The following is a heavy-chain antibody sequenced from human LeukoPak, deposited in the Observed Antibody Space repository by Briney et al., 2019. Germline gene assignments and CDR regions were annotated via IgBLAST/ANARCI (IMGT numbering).Heavy chain of an antibody. D-gene: IGHD3-10*01. Sequence: ASVKVSCKASGYTFTGYYMHWVRQAPGQGLEWMGWINPNSGGTNYAQKFQGRVTMTRDTSISTAYMELSRLRSDDTAVYYCARELVRGVIITYNYYYGMDVWGQGTTATVSS. CDR1: GYTFTGYY. CDR3: ARELVRGVIITYNYYYGMDV. J-gene: IGHJ6*02. CDR2: INPNSGGT. V-gene: IGHV1-2*02.